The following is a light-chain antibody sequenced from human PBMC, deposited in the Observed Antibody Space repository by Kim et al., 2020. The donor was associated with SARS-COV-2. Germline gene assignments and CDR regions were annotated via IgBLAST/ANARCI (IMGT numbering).Light chain of an antibody. Sequence: EIVLTQSPASLSVSPGERATLSCRASQRLGTNLAWYQHKPGQAPRLLIYGASTRATGILARFSGAGSGTEFTLTISSLQSEDFAVYFCQQYNDWLSFGGGTKVDIK. V-gene: IGKV3-15*01. J-gene: IGKJ4*01. CDR2: GAS. CDR1: QRLGTN. CDR3: QQYNDWLS.